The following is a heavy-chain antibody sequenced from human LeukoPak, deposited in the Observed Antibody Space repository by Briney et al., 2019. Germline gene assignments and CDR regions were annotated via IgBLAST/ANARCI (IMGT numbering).Heavy chain of an antibody. Sequence: GASVKVSCKASGGRFSDYTITWVRQIPGQGLEWMGRITPMFGMADYAQKFHDGVTITADKSTTTAYMDLSGLRSEDTAVYYCAGGGRDDFNSWFDPRGQGTLVTVSS. J-gene: IGHJ5*02. D-gene: IGHD5-24*01. CDR3: AGGGRDDFNSWFDP. CDR2: ITPMFGMA. V-gene: IGHV1-69*02. CDR1: GGRFSDYT.